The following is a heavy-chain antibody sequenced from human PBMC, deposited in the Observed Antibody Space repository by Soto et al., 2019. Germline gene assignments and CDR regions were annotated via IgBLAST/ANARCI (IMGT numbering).Heavy chain of an antibody. Sequence: QVQLVQSGAEVKKPGASVKVSCKASGYTFTSYSISSVRQAPGQGLEWMGWISAYNGNTYHARKLQGRVTLTTDTTPSTAYMELRSLRSDDTAVYYCARDVGYGLIDYWGQGTLVTVSS. CDR3: ARDVGYGLIDY. CDR2: ISAYNGNT. V-gene: IGHV1-18*01. J-gene: IGHJ4*02. CDR1: GYTFTSYS. D-gene: IGHD5-18*01.